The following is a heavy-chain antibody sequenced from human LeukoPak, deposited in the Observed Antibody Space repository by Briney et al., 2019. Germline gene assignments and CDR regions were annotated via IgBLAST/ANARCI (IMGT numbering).Heavy chain of an antibody. Sequence: SETLSLTCTVSGGSISSSSYYWGWIRQPPGKGLEWIASVYYSGSVHYNPSLKSRVTMSVDTSKNQFSLNLRSVTAADTAVYYCARRMIGIRFDPWGQGTLVTVSS. CDR1: GGSISSSSYY. CDR2: VYYSGSV. CDR3: ARRMIGIRFDP. D-gene: IGHD3-22*01. J-gene: IGHJ5*02. V-gene: IGHV4-39*01.